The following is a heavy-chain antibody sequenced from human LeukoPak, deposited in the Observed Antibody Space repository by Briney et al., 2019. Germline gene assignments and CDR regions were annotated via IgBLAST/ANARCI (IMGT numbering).Heavy chain of an antibody. D-gene: IGHD5-18*01. J-gene: IGHJ5*02. V-gene: IGHV4-39*07. Sequence: SETLSLTCTVSGGSISSSSYYWGWIRQPPGKGLEWIGSIYYSGSTYYNPSLKSRVTISVDTSKNQFSLKLSSVTAADTAVYYCAREVVDTAMVTQWFDPWGQGTLVTVSS. CDR1: GGSISSSSYY. CDR3: AREVVDTAMVTQWFDP. CDR2: IYYSGST.